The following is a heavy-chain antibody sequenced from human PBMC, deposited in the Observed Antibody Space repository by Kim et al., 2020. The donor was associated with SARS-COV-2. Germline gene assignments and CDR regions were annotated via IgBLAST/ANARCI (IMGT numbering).Heavy chain of an antibody. Sequence: GGSLRLSCAASGFTFSSYSMNWVRQAPGKGLEWVSSISSSSSYIYYADSVKGRFTISRDNAKNSLYLQMNSLRAEDTAVYYCARDGDIVATNGMDVWGQGTTVTVSS. V-gene: IGHV3-21*01. CDR1: GFTFSSYS. D-gene: IGHD5-12*01. CDR3: ARDGDIVATNGMDV. J-gene: IGHJ6*02. CDR2: ISSSSSYI.